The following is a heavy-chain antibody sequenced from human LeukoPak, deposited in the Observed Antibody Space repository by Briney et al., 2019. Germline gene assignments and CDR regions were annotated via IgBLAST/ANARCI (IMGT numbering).Heavy chain of an antibody. V-gene: IGHV3-7*05. D-gene: IGHD6-13*01. CDR1: GFTFSIYW. Sequence: GGSLRLSCGASGFTFSIYWMTWVRQAPGKGLEWVAKIKQDGSEKYYVDSVKGRFTISRDNAKNSLYLQMNSLGAEDAAVYYCARRGTSSSWAHFDYWGQGTLVTVSS. CDR2: IKQDGSEK. CDR3: ARRGTSSSWAHFDY. J-gene: IGHJ4*02.